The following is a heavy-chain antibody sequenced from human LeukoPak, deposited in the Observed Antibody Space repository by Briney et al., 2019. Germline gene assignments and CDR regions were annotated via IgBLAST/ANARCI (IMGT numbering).Heavy chain of an antibody. V-gene: IGHV1-24*01. CDR2: FDPEDGET. J-gene: IGHJ6*02. D-gene: IGHD3-22*01. Sequence: ASVKVPCKVSGYTLTELSMHWVRQAPGKGLEWMGGFDPEDGETIYAQKFQGRVTMTEDTSTDTAYMELSSLRSEDTAVYYCATVGSDSHGDYYYGMDVWGQGTTVTVSS. CDR3: ATVGSDSHGDYYYGMDV. CDR1: GYTLTELS.